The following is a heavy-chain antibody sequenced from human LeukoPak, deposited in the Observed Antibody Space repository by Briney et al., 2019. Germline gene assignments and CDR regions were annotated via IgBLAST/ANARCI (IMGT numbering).Heavy chain of an antibody. CDR2: INPNSGGT. J-gene: IGHJ4*02. V-gene: IGHV1-2*02. CDR1: GYTFTGYY. Sequence: ASVKVSCKASGYTFTGYYMHWVRQAPGQGLEWMGWINPNSGGTNYAQKFQGRVTMTRDTSISTACMELSRLRSDDTAVYYRARAWPRIVVVPAAHHFDYWGQGTLVTVSS. D-gene: IGHD2-2*01. CDR3: ARAWPRIVVVPAAHHFDY.